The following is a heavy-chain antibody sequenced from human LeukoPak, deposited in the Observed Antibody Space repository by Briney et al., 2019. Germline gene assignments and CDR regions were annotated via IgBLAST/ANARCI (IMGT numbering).Heavy chain of an antibody. CDR1: GGSISSGSYY. V-gene: IGHV4-61*02. Sequence: PSQTLSLTCTVSGGSISSGSYYWSWIRQPAGKGLEWIGRIYTSGSTNYNPSLKSRVTISVGTSKNQFSLKLSSVTAADTAVYYCAREKYQLQESHMDVWGKGTTVTVSS. J-gene: IGHJ6*03. CDR2: IYTSGST. CDR3: AREKYQLQESHMDV. D-gene: IGHD2-2*01.